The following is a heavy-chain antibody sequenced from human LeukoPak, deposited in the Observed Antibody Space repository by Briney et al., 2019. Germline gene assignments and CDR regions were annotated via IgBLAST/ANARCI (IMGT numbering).Heavy chain of an antibody. V-gene: IGHV3-30*02. CDR1: GFTFSSYG. Sequence: QSGGSLRLSCAASGFTFSSYGMHWVRQAQGKGLEWVAFIRYDGSNKYYADSVKGRFTISRDNSKNTLYLQMNSLRAEDTAVYYCAKTPTDIVVVPAALLGHMDVWGKGTTVPVSS. CDR2: IRYDGSNK. CDR3: AKTPTDIVVVPAALLGHMDV. J-gene: IGHJ6*03. D-gene: IGHD2-2*01.